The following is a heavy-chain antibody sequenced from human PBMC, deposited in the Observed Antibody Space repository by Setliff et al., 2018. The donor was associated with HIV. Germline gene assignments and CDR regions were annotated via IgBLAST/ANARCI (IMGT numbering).Heavy chain of an antibody. CDR1: GGSISRSNYY. V-gene: IGHV4-39*07. CDR2: VFYSGNT. CDR3: ARAEMATIVAFDI. Sequence: SETLSLTCTVSGGSISRSNYYWGWIRQSPGKGLEWIGSVFYSGNTYYNPSLKTRVTISVDTSKNHFSLKLTSVTAADTAVYYCARAEMATIVAFDIWGQGTMVTVSS. J-gene: IGHJ3*02. D-gene: IGHD5-12*01.